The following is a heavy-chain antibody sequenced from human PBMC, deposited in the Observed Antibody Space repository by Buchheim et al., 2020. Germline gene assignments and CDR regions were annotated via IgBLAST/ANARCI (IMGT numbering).Heavy chain of an antibody. J-gene: IGHJ5*02. CDR3: ARGATEDLQLERLDWFDP. CDR2: ISSSSRYI. V-gene: IGHV3-21*01. CDR1: GFTFSSYS. D-gene: IGHD1-1*01. Sequence: EVQLVESGGGLVKPGGSLRLSCAASGFTFSSYSMNWVRQAPGKGLEWVSSISSSSRYIYYADSVKGRFTISRDNAKNSLYLQMNSLRAEDTAVYYCARGATEDLQLERLDWFDPWGQGT.